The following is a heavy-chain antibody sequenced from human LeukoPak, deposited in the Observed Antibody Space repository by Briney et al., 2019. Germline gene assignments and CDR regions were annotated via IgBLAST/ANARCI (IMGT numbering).Heavy chain of an antibody. CDR1: GVTLSPYG. CDR3: AKEGTPQVSTWYDL. J-gene: IGHJ5*02. V-gene: IGHV3-30*18. D-gene: IGHD2-2*01. CDR2: ISYEGGTQ. Sequence: PGMSLRLSCAASGVTLSPYGMHWVRQAPGKGLEWAAVISYEGGTQHYADSVKGRFIISRDNPRNTLYLQMNILRTEDTAVYYCAKEGTPQVSTWYDLWGQGTQVIVSS.